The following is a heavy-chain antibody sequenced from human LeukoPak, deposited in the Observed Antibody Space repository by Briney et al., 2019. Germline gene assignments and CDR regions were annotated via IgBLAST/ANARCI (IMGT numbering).Heavy chain of an antibody. CDR2: IYYSGST. D-gene: IGHD6-25*01. Sequence: PSETLSLTCTVSGGSISSYYWSWIRQPPGKGLEWIGYIYYSGSTNYNPSLKSRVTISVDTSKNQFSLKLSSVTAADTAVYYCARNAAPRDSMIDYWGQGTLVTVSS. CDR3: ARNAAPRDSMIDY. J-gene: IGHJ4*02. V-gene: IGHV4-59*01. CDR1: GGSISSYY.